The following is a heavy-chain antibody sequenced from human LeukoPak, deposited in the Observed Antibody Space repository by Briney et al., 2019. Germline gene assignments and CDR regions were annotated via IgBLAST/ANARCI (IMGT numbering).Heavy chain of an antibody. CDR3: ARSTHSSGWDY. D-gene: IGHD6-19*01. CDR2: MNPNSGNT. V-gene: IGHV1-8*03. Sequence: ASVKVPCKASGYTFTSYDINWVRQATGQGLEWMGWMNPNSGNTGYAQKFQGRLTITRNTSISTAYMDLSSLRSEDTAMYYCARSTHSSGWDYWGQGTLVTVSS. J-gene: IGHJ4*02. CDR1: GYTFTSYD.